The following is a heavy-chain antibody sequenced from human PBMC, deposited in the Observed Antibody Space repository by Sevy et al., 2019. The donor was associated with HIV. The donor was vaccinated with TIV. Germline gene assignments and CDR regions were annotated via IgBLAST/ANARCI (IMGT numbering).Heavy chain of an antibody. CDR3: ARCYDYVWGSYRWDHYYYYGMDV. D-gene: IGHD3-16*02. Sequence: GGSLRLSCAASGFTFSSYWMSWVRQAPGRGLEWVANIKQDGSEKYYVDSVKGRFTISRDNAKNSLYLQMNSLRAEDTAVYYCARCYDYVWGSYRWDHYYYYGMDVWGQRTTVTVSS. CDR2: IKQDGSEK. J-gene: IGHJ6*02. V-gene: IGHV3-7*01. CDR1: GFTFSSYW.